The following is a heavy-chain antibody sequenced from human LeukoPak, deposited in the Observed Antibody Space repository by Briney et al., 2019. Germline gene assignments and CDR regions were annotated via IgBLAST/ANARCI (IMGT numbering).Heavy chain of an antibody. Sequence: PGGSLRLSCAASGFTVSSNYMSWVRQAPGKGLEWVSVIYSGGSTYYADSVKGRFTISRHNSKNTLYLQMNSLRAEDTAVYYCASGHCSGGSCSDSDYYGMDVWGQGTTVTVSS. D-gene: IGHD2-15*01. V-gene: IGHV3-53*04. J-gene: IGHJ6*02. CDR2: IYSGGST. CDR3: ASGHCSGGSCSDSDYYGMDV. CDR1: GFTVSSNY.